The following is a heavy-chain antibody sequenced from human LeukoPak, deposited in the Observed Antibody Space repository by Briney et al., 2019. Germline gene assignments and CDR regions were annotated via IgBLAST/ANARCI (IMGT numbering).Heavy chain of an antibody. CDR3: ARPASEYCSSTSCYTNLDY. J-gene: IGHJ4*02. CDR1: GYTFTSYG. V-gene: IGHV1-18*01. D-gene: IGHD2-2*02. Sequence: ASVKVSCKASGYTFTSYGISWVRQAPGQGLEWMGCISVYNGNTNYAQKFQGRVTMTRDTSTSTVYMELSSLRSEDTAVYYCARPASEYCSSTSCYTNLDYWGQGTLVTVSS. CDR2: ISVYNGNT.